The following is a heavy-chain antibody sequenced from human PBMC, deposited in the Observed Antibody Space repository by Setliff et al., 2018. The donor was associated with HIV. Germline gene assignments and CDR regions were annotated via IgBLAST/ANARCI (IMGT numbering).Heavy chain of an antibody. CDR1: GGTFSLHY. Sequence: PSETLSLTCAVSGGTFSLHYYTWIRQSPLRGLEWIGESNHSGGTRYNPSLESRVTISVDTSKNQFSLKLSSVTAADTAVYYCARDGGYSGWYFVLGQFDFWGQGSLVTVS. D-gene: IGHD6-19*01. J-gene: IGHJ4*02. CDR3: ARDGGYSGWYFVLGQFDF. CDR2: SNHSGGT. V-gene: IGHV4-34*01.